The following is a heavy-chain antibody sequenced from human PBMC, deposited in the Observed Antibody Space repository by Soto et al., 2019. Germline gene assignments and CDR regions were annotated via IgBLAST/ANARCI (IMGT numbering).Heavy chain of an antibody. D-gene: IGHD5-12*01. J-gene: IGHJ5*02. CDR1: GGSFSGYY. V-gene: IGHV4-34*01. CDR3: ARGHIVATHNWFDP. Sequence: SETLSLTCAVYGGSFSGYYWIWIRQPPGKGLEWIGEINHSGSTNYNPSLKSRVTISVDTSKNQFSLKLSSVTAADTAVYYCARGHIVATHNWFDPWGQGTLVTVSS. CDR2: INHSGST.